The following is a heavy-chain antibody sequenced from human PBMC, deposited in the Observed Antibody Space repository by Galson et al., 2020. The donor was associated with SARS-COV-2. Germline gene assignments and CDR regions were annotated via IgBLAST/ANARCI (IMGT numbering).Heavy chain of an antibody. V-gene: IGHV1-18*01. D-gene: IGHD3-22*01. CDR3: ARDDSSGYPNYGIDY. J-gene: IGHJ4*02. Sequence: ASVKVSCKASGYTFTSYGISWVRQAPGQGLEWMGWISAYNGNTNYAQKLQGRVTMTTDTSTSTAYMELRSLRSDDTAVYYCARDDSSGYPNYGIDYWGQGTLVTVSS. CDR1: GYTFTSYG. CDR2: ISAYNGNT.